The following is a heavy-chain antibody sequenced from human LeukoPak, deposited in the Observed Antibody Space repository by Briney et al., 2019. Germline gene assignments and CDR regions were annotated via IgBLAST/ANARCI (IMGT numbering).Heavy chain of an antibody. CDR3: AREDYYDSSPGDV. D-gene: IGHD3-22*01. J-gene: IGHJ6*02. CDR1: GFTFSSYA. Sequence: GGSLRLSCAASGFTFSSYAMHWVRQAPGKGLEGVAVISYDGSNKYYADSVKGRFTISRDNSKNTLYLQMNSLRAEDTAVYYCAREDYYDSSPGDVWGQGTTVTVSS. V-gene: IGHV3-30-3*01. CDR2: ISYDGSNK.